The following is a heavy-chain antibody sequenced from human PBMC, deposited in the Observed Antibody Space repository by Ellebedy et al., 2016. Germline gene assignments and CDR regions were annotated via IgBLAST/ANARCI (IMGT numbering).Heavy chain of an antibody. D-gene: IGHD3-10*01. CDR2: ISWNSGSI. J-gene: IGHJ6*02. Sequence: GGSLRLXXAASGFTFDDYAMHWVRQAPGKGLEWVSGISWNSGSIGYADSVKGRFTISRDNAKNSLYLQMNSLRAEDTALYYCAKDRGSGSYYKGTYYYGMDVWGQGTTVTVSS. CDR3: AKDRGSGSYYKGTYYYGMDV. V-gene: IGHV3-9*01. CDR1: GFTFDDYA.